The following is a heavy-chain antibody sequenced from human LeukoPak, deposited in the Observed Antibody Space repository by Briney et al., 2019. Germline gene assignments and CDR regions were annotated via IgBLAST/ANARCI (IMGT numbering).Heavy chain of an antibody. CDR3: ARSRTYGDYGRGLDY. Sequence: PGGPLRLSCAASGFIFSSYWMHWVRQPPGKGLVYIACINTDGISTSYADSVKGRFTISRDNAKNTLYLQMNSLRAEDTAVYYCARSRTYGDYGRGLDYWGQGTLVTVSS. V-gene: IGHV3-74*01. J-gene: IGHJ4*02. CDR1: GFIFSSYW. CDR2: INTDGIST. D-gene: IGHD4-17*01.